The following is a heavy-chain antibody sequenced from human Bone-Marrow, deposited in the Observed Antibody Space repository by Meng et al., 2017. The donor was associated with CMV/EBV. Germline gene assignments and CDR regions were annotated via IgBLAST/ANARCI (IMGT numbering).Heavy chain of an antibody. V-gene: IGHV1-69*05. CDR2: IIRIFETT. Sequence: LRSTAVRWGRQARGQGRGGREVIIRIFETTNYAAKFEGRVTITTDESTSTAYMELSSLRSEDTTVYYCAGEDYYDSSGPVFDYWGQGTLVTVSS. CDR1: LRSTA. CDR3: AGEDYYDSSGPVFDY. D-gene: IGHD3-22*01. J-gene: IGHJ4*02.